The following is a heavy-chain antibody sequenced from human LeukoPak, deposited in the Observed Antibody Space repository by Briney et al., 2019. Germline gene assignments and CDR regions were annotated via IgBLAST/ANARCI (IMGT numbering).Heavy chain of an antibody. Sequence: SETLSLNCAVYGGSFSGYYWSWIRQPPGKGLEWIGEINHSGSTNYNPSLKSRVTISVDTSKNQFSLKLSSVTAADTAVYYCARAVEGTTDLDYWGQGTLVTVSS. CDR3: ARAVEGTTDLDY. J-gene: IGHJ4*02. CDR2: INHSGST. D-gene: IGHD1-7*01. CDR1: GGSFSGYY. V-gene: IGHV4-34*01.